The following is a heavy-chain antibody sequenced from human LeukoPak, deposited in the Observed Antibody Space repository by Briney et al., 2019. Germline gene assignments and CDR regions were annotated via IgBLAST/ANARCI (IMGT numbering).Heavy chain of an antibody. J-gene: IGHJ4*02. V-gene: IGHV5-51*01. CDR1: GYSFTSYW. D-gene: IGHD6-19*01. CDR3: ARLSSSGWPHASFDY. Sequence: GESLKISRKGSGYSFTSYWIGWVRQMPGKGLEWMGIIYPGDSDTRYSPSFQGQVTISADKSISTAYLQWSSLKASDTAMYYCARLSSSGWPHASFDYWGQGTLVTVSS. CDR2: IYPGDSDT.